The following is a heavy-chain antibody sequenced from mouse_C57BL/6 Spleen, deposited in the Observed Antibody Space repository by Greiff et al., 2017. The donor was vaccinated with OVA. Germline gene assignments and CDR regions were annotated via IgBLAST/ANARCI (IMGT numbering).Heavy chain of an antibody. D-gene: IGHD2-2*01. V-gene: IGHV2-2*01. CDR3: ARNGNGYDARAWFAY. Sequence: QVQLQQSGPGLVQPSQSLSITCTVSGFSLTSYGVHWVRQSPGKGLEWLGLIWSGGSTDYNAAFITSLSISKDNCKSQVFFKMKSLQADDTAKYDRARNGNGYDARAWFAYWGQGTMVTVSA. CDR1: GFSLTSYG. CDR2: IWSGGST. J-gene: IGHJ3*01.